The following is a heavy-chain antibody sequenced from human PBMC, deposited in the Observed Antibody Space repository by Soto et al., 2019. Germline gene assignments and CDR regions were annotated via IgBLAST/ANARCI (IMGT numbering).Heavy chain of an antibody. CDR1: GDSVSSKSVA. Sequence: SQTLSLTCAIFGDSVSSKSVAWNWIRQSPSRGLEWLGRTYYRSKWYDDYAVSVKSRITINPDTSKNQFSLQLNSVTPEDTAVYYCTGVYYDNESYILDPWGQGTSVTVSS. CDR2: TYYRSKWYD. V-gene: IGHV6-1*01. CDR3: TGVYYDNESYILDP. D-gene: IGHD3-16*01. J-gene: IGHJ5*02.